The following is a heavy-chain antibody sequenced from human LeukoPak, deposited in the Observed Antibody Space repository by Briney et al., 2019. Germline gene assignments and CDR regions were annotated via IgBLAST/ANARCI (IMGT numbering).Heavy chain of an antibody. CDR2: IHDGGST. CDR3: ARTHPTGYFDY. CDR1: RFTVSSNY. J-gene: IGHJ4*02. D-gene: IGHD1-14*01. V-gene: IGHV3-53*01. Sequence: GGSLRLSCAASRFTVSSNYMSWVRQAPGKGLEWVSVIHDGGSTYYADSVKGRFTISRDNSKNTVCLQMNSLRAGDTAVYYCARTHPTGYFDYWGQGTLVTVSS.